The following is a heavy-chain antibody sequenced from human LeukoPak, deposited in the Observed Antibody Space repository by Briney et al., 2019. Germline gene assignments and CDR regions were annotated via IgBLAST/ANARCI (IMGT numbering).Heavy chain of an antibody. CDR3: ARGLKYYYGSGDNY. Sequence: ASDTVSCKLSGYTLTELSMHWVRQAPGKGLEWMGGFDPEDGETIYAQKFPGRVTMTEDTSTDTAYMELSSLRSEDTAVYYCARGLKYYYGSGDNYWGQGTLVTVSS. D-gene: IGHD3-10*01. V-gene: IGHV1-24*01. CDR2: FDPEDGET. CDR1: GYTLTELS. J-gene: IGHJ4*02.